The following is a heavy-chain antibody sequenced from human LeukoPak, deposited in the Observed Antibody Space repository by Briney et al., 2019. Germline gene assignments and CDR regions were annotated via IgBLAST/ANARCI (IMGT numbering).Heavy chain of an antibody. Sequence: SGGSLRLSCAASGFTFDDYGMSWVRQAPGKGLEWVSGINWNGGSTGYADSVKGRFTISRDNAKNSLYLQMNSLRAEDTAVYYCAKDERDTYYDILTGYKSRAFDIWGQGTMVTVSS. J-gene: IGHJ3*02. CDR1: GFTFDDYG. CDR3: AKDERDTYYDILTGYKSRAFDI. CDR2: INWNGGST. V-gene: IGHV3-20*04. D-gene: IGHD3-9*01.